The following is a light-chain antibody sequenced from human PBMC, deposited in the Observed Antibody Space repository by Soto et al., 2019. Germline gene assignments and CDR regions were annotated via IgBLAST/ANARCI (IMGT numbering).Light chain of an antibody. CDR2: GAS. CDR3: QQRSNWGIT. V-gene: IGKV3D-20*02. Sequence: EIVLTQSPGTLSLSPGERATLSCRASQSVSSSYLAWYQQKPGQAPRLLIYGASSRATGFPDRFSGSGSRTDFTLTISSLEPEDLAVYYCQQRSNWGITFGQGTRLEIK. CDR1: QSVSSSY. J-gene: IGKJ5*01.